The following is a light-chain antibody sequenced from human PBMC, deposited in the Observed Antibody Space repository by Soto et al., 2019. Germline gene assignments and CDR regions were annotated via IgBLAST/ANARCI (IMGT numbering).Light chain of an antibody. CDR3: SSYTSSSTLGV. J-gene: IGLJ2*01. CDR1: SSDVGGYNY. CDR2: DVS. V-gene: IGLV2-14*01. Sequence: QSVLTQPASVSGSPGQSSTISCTGTSSDVGGYNYVSWYQQHPGKAPKLMIYDVSNRPSGVSNRFSGSKSGNTASLTISGFQAEDEADYYCSSYTSSSTLGVFGGGTTLTVL.